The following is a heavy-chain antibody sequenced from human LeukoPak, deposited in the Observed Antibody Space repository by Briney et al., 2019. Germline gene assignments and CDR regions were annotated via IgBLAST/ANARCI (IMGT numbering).Heavy chain of an antibody. CDR2: IAVYKGNT. CDR3: ARDPLLPISYHDY. J-gene: IGHJ4*02. Sequence: GSVKVSCKTSGYTFANYGMSWVRQAPGQGLEWVGWIAVYKGNTAFAQKLQGRVTVTADTSTSTPYMELRSLKSDDTAVYYCARDPLLPISYHDYWGQGTLVTVSS. D-gene: IGHD2-15*01. V-gene: IGHV1-18*01. CDR1: GYTFANYG.